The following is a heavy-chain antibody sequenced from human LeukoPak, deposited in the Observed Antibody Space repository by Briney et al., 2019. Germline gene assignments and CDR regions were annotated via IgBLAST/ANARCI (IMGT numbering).Heavy chain of an antibody. Sequence: SETLSLTCTVSGGSISSYYWSWIRQPPGKGLEWIGSIYYSGSTYYNPSLKSRVTISVDTSKNQFSLKLSSVTAADTAVYYCARHHSSSWYAPFDYWGQGTLVTVSS. CDR3: ARHHSSSWYAPFDY. V-gene: IGHV4-39*01. J-gene: IGHJ4*02. CDR1: GGSISSYY. CDR2: IYYSGST. D-gene: IGHD6-13*01.